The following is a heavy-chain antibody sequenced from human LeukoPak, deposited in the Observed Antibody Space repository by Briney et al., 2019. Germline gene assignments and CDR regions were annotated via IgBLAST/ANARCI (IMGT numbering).Heavy chain of an antibody. CDR1: GGSISSYY. Sequence: SETLSLTCTVSGGSISSYYWSWIRQPPGKGLEWIGYIYYTGSTNYNPSLKSRVTISVDTSKNQFSLKLSSVTAADTAVYYCARGNSGSYYGYDYWGQGTLVTVSS. V-gene: IGHV4-59*01. CDR3: ARGNSGSYYGYDY. D-gene: IGHD1-26*01. J-gene: IGHJ4*02. CDR2: IYYTGST.